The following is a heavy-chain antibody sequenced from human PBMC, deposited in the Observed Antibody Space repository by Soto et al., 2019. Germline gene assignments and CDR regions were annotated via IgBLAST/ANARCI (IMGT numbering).Heavy chain of an antibody. Sequence: NPSETLSLTCTVSGGSISSYYWSWIRQPPGKGLEWIGYIYYSGSTNYNPSLKSRVTISVDTSKNQFSLKLSSVTAADTAVYYCARHGASATGLGNWFDPRGQGTLVTVSS. CDR3: ARHGASATGLGNWFDP. V-gene: IGHV4-59*08. CDR1: GGSISSYY. J-gene: IGHJ5*02. CDR2: IYYSGST.